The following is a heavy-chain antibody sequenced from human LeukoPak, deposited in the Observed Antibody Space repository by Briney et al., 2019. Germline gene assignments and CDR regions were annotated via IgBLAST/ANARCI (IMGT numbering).Heavy chain of an antibody. CDR3: ARXXGXGXXXDY. CDR2: IIPIFGTA. Sequence: VKVXXXASGGTFISYAISWVRQAPGQGLEWMGGIIPIFGTANYAQKFQGRVTITADKYTSTAYMEVSSLRYEDRAGYYCARXXGXGXXXDYWGQGTXVTVSS. D-gene: IGHD6-13*01. CDR1: GGTFISYA. J-gene: IGHJ4*02. V-gene: IGHV1-69*06.